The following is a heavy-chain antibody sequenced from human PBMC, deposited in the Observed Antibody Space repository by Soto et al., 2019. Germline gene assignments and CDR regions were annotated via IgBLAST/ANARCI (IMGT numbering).Heavy chain of an antibody. Sequence: SETLSLTCPVSGGSISGYYWSWIGQPPGKGLEWIGYMYNTGSTVYNPSFKSRVTISVDTSKNQFSLKLNSVTAADTAVYYCARDLWGYCGTDCYPLDVWGQGTTVT. CDR1: GGSISGYY. CDR2: MYNTGST. D-gene: IGHD2-21*02. V-gene: IGHV4-59*01. J-gene: IGHJ6*02. CDR3: ARDLWGYCGTDCYPLDV.